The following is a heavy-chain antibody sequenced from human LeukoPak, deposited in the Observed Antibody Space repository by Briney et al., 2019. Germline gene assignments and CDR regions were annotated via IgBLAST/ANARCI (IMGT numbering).Heavy chain of an antibody. J-gene: IGHJ4*02. CDR2: IYSNGRT. CDR3: ARQTGSGLFILP. V-gene: IGHV4-39*01. Sequence: SETLSLTCTVSGGSISSSGYDWAWIRQPPGKGLAWIGTIYSNGRTSYNPSLKSRVTIFLDTSKNQFSLKLTSVTAADTAVYYCARQTGSGLFILPGGQGTLVTVSS. CDR1: GGSISSSGYD. D-gene: IGHD3/OR15-3a*01.